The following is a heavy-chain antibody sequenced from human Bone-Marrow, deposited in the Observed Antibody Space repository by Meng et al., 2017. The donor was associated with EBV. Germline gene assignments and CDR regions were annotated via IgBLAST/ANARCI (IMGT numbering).Heavy chain of an antibody. CDR2: ASPNFGPG. CDR1: GGRFSRCG. Sequence: QGQVVRAVAGVEVYESAAEVSFTGYGGRFSRCGDGLVREAPGLGHGWVGGASPNFGPGKFAWEFQGRVTVTADESTNTAYMELSSLTSKDTAVYFCARPDDYNFKGFYHWGQGTLVTVSS. J-gene: IGHJ4*02. D-gene: IGHD5-24*01. V-gene: IGHV1-69*01. CDR3: ARPDDYNFKGFYH.